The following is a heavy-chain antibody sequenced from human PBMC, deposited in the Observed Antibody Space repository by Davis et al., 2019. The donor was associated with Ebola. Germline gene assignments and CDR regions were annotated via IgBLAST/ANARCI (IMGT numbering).Heavy chain of an antibody. D-gene: IGHD3-10*01. J-gene: IGHJ4*02. CDR2: ISSSSSYI. V-gene: IGHV3-21*01. CDR1: GFTFSSYS. Sequence: GESLKISCAASGFTFSSYSMNWVRQAPGKGLEWVSSISSSSSYIYYADSVKGRFTISRDNAKNSLYLQMNSLRAEDTAVYYCARANYYGSGSYTDYWGQGTLVTVSS. CDR3: ARANYYGSGSYTDY.